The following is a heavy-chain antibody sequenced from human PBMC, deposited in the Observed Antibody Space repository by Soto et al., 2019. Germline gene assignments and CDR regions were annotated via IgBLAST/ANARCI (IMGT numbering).Heavy chain of an antibody. V-gene: IGHV3-9*01. J-gene: IGHJ6*02. CDR3: AKDIRVYYYYGMDV. CDR2: ISWNSGSI. CDR1: GFTFDDYA. Sequence: EVQLVESGGGLVQPGRSLRLSCAASGFTFDDYAMHWVRQAPGKGLEWVSGISWNSGSIGYADSVKGRFTISRDNAKNSLNLQMNSLRAEDTALYYCAKDIRVYYYYGMDVWGQGTTVTVSS.